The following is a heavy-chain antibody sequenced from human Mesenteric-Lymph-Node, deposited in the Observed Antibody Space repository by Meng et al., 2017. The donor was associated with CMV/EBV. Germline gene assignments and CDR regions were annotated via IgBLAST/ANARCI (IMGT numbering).Heavy chain of an antibody. CDR1: GFSLSTSGMR. V-gene: IGHV2-70D*14. CDR3: AHLYCSSSSCYGGDDAFDI. Sequence: SGPTLVKPTQTLTLTCTFSGFSLSTSGMRVSWIRQPPGKALEWLARIDWDDDKFYSTSLKTRLTISKDTYKNQVVLTMTNMDPVDTATYYCAHLYCSSSSCYGGDDAFDIWGQGTMVTVSS. J-gene: IGHJ3*02. CDR2: IDWDDDK. D-gene: IGHD2-2*01.